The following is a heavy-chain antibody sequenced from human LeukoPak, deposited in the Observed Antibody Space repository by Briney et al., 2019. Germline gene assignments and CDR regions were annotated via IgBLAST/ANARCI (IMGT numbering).Heavy chain of an antibody. CDR1: GFRIYNDY. Sequence: GGSLRLSCAVSGFRIYNDYIAWVRQAPGKGLEWVAFIRYDGSNKYYADSVKGRFTISRDNSKNTLYLQMNSLRAEDTAVYYCAKSRVGYCSSTSCHTLGYWGQGTLVTVSS. D-gene: IGHD2-2*02. J-gene: IGHJ4*02. CDR2: IRYDGSNK. CDR3: AKSRVGYCSSTSCHTLGY. V-gene: IGHV3-30*02.